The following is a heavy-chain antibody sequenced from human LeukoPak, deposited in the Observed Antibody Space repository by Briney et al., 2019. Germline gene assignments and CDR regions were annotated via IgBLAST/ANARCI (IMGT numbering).Heavy chain of an antibody. CDR3: AKSRSGYYQLAFDI. J-gene: IGHJ3*02. CDR1: GFTFSSYG. Sequence: GGSLRLSCAASGFTFSSYGMHSVRQAPGKGREWVAFIRYDGSNKYYADSVKGRFTISRDNSKDTLYLQMNSLRAEDTAVYYCAKSRSGYYQLAFDIWGQGTMVTVSS. D-gene: IGHD3-22*01. CDR2: IRYDGSNK. V-gene: IGHV3-30*02.